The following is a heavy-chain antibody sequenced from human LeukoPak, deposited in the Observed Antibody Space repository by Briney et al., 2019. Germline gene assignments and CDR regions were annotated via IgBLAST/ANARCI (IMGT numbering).Heavy chain of an antibody. V-gene: IGHV4-4*07. CDR1: GGSTRTYY. CDR3: ARLAGTDAFDV. CDR2: IYTSGNT. J-gene: IGHJ3*01. Sequence: PSETLSLTCTVSGGSTRTYYWSWIRQPAGKGLEWIGRIYTSGNTNYNPSLKSRVTMSVDTSKNQFSPKLSSVTAADTAVYYCARLAGTDAFDVWGQGTMVTVSS. D-gene: IGHD6-19*01.